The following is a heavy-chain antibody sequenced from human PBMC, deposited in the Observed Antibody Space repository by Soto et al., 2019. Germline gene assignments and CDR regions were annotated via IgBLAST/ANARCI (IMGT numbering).Heavy chain of an antibody. J-gene: IGHJ4*02. CDR1: GFTVRTYG. D-gene: IGHD2-8*02. V-gene: IGHV3-30*03. CDR3: TGEVASGY. Sequence: QVQLVESGGGVVQPGRSLRLSCAVSGFTVRTYGMHWVRQAPGKGREWVAVISRDGGTKYYADSVKGRFTISRDNSRNTLFLEMNSLRGDDMAVYYCTGEVASGYWGQGTLVTVSS. CDR2: ISRDGGTK.